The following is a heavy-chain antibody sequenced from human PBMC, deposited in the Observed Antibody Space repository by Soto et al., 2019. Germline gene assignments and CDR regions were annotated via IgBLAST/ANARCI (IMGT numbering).Heavy chain of an antibody. Sequence: QVQLVESGGGVVQPGRSLRLSCAASGFTFSSYAMHWVRQAPGKGLEWVAVISYDGSNKYYADSVKGRFTISRDNSKNTLYLQMNSLRAEDTAVYYCARDADVWAAPLAGGMDVW. CDR1: GFTFSSYA. CDR3: ARDADVWAAPLAGGMDV. J-gene: IGHJ6*01. V-gene: IGHV3-30-3*01. D-gene: IGHD6-25*01. CDR2: ISYDGSNK.